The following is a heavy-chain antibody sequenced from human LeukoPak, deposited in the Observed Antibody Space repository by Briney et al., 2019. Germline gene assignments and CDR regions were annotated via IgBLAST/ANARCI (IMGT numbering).Heavy chain of an antibody. Sequence: PGGSLRLSCAASGFIFSSYAMSWVRRAPGKGLEWVSAISGSGGSTYYADSVKGRFTISRDNSKNTLYLQMNSLRAEDTAVYYCAKDRGYSSGFDYWGQGTLVTVSS. CDR3: AKDRGYSSGFDY. J-gene: IGHJ4*02. CDR1: GFIFSSYA. V-gene: IGHV3-23*01. D-gene: IGHD6-19*01. CDR2: ISGSGGST.